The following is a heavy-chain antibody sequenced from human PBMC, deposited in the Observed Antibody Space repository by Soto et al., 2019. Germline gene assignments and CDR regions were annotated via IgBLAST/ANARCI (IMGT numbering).Heavy chain of an antibody. Sequence: EVRLLESGGGLVQPGGSLRLSCFASGFTFPNYAMSWVRQAPGKGLEWVSVVTGRASSTYYADSVEGRFTISRDNSRNTLFLQINSLGAEDTAVYYCAKHLPSKKKQRLWADAFQIWGQGTMLTVSS. CDR2: VTGRASST. CDR1: GFTFPNYA. J-gene: IGHJ3*02. V-gene: IGHV3-23*01. D-gene: IGHD6-25*01. CDR3: AKHLPSKKKQRLWADAFQI.